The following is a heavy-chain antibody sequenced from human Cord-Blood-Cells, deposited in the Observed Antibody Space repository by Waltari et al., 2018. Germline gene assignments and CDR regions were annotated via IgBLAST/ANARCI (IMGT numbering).Heavy chain of an antibody. CDR1: GGTFSSYA. Sequence: QVQLVQSGAEVKKPGSSVKVSCKASGGTFSSYAISWVRQAPGQVLEWMGGIIPIFGTANNAQKFQGRVTITADESTRTAYMELSSRRSEDTAVYYCERTKYGYNWNYFDYWGQGTLVTVSS. J-gene: IGHJ4*02. D-gene: IGHD1-20*01. CDR3: ERTKYGYNWNYFDY. V-gene: IGHV1-69*01. CDR2: IIPIFGTA.